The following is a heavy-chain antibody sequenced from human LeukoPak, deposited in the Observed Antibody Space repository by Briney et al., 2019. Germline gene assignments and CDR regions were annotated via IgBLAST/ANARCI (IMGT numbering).Heavy chain of an antibody. V-gene: IGHV4-59*08. CDR3: ASRGQRCRLDY. CDR1: GGSISSYY. J-gene: IGHJ4*02. D-gene: IGHD3-16*01. CDR2: IYYSGST. Sequence: PSETLSLTCTVSGGSISSYYWSWIRQPPGKGLEWIGYIYYSGSTNYNPSLKSRVTISVDTSKNQFSLKLSSVTAADTAVYYCASRGQRCRLDYWGQGTLVTVSS.